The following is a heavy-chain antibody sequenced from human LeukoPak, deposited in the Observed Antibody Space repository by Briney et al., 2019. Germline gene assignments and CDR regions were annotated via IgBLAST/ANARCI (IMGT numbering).Heavy chain of an antibody. Sequence: GGSLRLSCAASGFTFSSYAMSWVRQAPGKGLEWFSAISGSGGSTYYADSVRGRFTIARDNSKNTLYLQLNRLRADDTAVYYSATQYPPPDYCGQRSLVTASS. J-gene: IGHJ4*02. V-gene: IGHV3-23*01. D-gene: IGHD2-2*01. CDR1: GFTFSSYA. CDR3: ATQYPPPDY. CDR2: ISGSGGST.